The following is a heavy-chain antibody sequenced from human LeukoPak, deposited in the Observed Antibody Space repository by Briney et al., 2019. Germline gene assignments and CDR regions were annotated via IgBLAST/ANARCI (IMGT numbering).Heavy chain of an antibody. CDR1: GLTFSSYN. Sequence: PGGSLRLSCAVSGLTFSSYNMNWVRQAPGKGLEWVSYISNSGSMIYHADSVKGRFTLSRDNAKNSLYLQMNSLRDEDTAVYYCARGPISGWSADYWGQGTLVTVSS. CDR3: ARGPISGWSADY. V-gene: IGHV3-48*02. CDR2: ISNSGSMI. J-gene: IGHJ4*02. D-gene: IGHD6-19*01.